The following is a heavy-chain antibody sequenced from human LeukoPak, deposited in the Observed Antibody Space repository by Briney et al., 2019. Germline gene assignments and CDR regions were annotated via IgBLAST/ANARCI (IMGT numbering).Heavy chain of an antibody. CDR3: ARVGAMATATIDY. Sequence: GGSLRLSCAASGFIFSSFTMNWVRQAPGKGLEWVSYISSSSSTIYYADSVKGRLTISRDNAKNSLYLQMNSLRDEDTAVYYCARVGAMATATIDYWGQGTLVTVSS. CDR2: ISSSSSTI. V-gene: IGHV3-48*02. CDR1: GFIFSSFT. J-gene: IGHJ4*02. D-gene: IGHD5-12*01.